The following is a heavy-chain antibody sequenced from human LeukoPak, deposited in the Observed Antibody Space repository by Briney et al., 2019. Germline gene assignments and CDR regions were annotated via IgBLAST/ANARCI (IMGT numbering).Heavy chain of an antibody. CDR3: ARELMSTVTYYYSGVNV. V-gene: IGHV1-2*02. Sequence: ASVKVSCKASGYTFTGYYMHWVRQAPGQGPEWMGWINPKNGGTTYARNFQGRVTMTRDTSISTAYMDLSSLRSDDTAVYYCARELMSTVTYYYSGVNVWGQGTTITVSS. CDR2: INPKNGGT. CDR1: GYTFTGYY. J-gene: IGHJ6*02. D-gene: IGHD4-11*01.